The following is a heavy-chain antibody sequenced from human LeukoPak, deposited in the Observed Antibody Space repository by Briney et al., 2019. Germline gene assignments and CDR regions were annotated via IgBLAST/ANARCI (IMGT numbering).Heavy chain of an antibody. Sequence: ASVKVSCKASGYTFTSYAMHWVRQAPGQRLEWMGWINAGNGNTKYSQKFQGRVTITRDTSASTAYMELSSLRSEDTAVYYCARDGAGYCSGGSCIDWFDPWGQGTLVTVSS. CDR2: INAGNGNT. J-gene: IGHJ5*02. D-gene: IGHD2-15*01. CDR3: ARDGAGYCSGGSCIDWFDP. CDR1: GYTFTSYA. V-gene: IGHV1-3*01.